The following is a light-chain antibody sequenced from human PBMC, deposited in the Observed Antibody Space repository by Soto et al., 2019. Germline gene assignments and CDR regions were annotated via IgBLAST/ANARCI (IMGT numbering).Light chain of an antibody. CDR3: HQRSNWPYT. Sequence: EIVLTQSPATLSLSPGERATLSCRASQSVSGYLAWYQQKPAQAPRLLIYDTSNRATGITARFSGSGSGTDFTLTISSLEPDDFAVYCCHQRSNWPYTFCGGTKVAIK. V-gene: IGKV3-11*01. J-gene: IGKJ4*02. CDR2: DTS. CDR1: QSVSGY.